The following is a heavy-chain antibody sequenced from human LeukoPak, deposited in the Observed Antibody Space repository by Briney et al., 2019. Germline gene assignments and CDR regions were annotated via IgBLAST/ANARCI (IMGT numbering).Heavy chain of an antibody. CDR3: VGDLDYRGNSGYFGL. J-gene: IGHJ2*01. Sequence: SETLSLTCAIYDGCITTYYWSWIRQPPGQGLEWIGYIYYSGSANYNPSLKSRVTMSADASKNQFSLRLSSVTAADTALYYCVGDLDYRGNSGYFGLWGRGTLVTVSS. CDR1: DGCITTYY. D-gene: IGHD4-23*01. CDR2: IYYSGSA. V-gene: IGHV4-59*01.